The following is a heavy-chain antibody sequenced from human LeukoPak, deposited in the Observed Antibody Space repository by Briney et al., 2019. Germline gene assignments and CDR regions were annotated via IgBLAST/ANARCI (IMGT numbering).Heavy chain of an antibody. CDR2: ISSSSSYI. V-gene: IGHV3-21*01. CDR1: GFTFSSYS. J-gene: IGHJ4*02. D-gene: IGHD5-12*01. CDR3: ARGGSGYDRTIDY. Sequence: PGGSLRLSCAASGFTFSSYSMSWVRQAPGKGLEWVSSISSSSSYIYYADSVKGRFTISRDNAKNSLYLQMNSLRAEDTAVYYCARGGSGYDRTIDYWGQGTLVTVSS.